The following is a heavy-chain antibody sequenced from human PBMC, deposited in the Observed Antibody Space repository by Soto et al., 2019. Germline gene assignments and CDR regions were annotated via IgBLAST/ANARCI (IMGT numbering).Heavy chain of an antibody. CDR1: GFTFSSYA. CDR3: AKAAYYDILTGPSKLYYYYGMDV. Sequence: VGSLRLSCAASGFTFSSYAMSWVRQAPGKGLEWVSAISGSGGSTYYADSVKGRFTISRDNSKNTLYLKMNSLRAEDTAVYYCAKAAYYDILTGPSKLYYYYGMDVWGQGTTVTVS. V-gene: IGHV3-23*01. CDR2: ISGSGGST. J-gene: IGHJ6*02. D-gene: IGHD3-9*01.